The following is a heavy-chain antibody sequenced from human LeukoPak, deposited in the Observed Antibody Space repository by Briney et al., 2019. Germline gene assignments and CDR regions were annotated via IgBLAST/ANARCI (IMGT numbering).Heavy chain of an antibody. CDR1: GDSISAYY. J-gene: IGHJ4*02. D-gene: IGHD1-26*01. Sequence: TSETLSLTCTVSGDSISAYYWSWVRQPPGKGLEWIAFVHKTGRINYNPSLKSRATISMDTSNSQFSLHVNSVTAADTAVYYCTKYGGSPANYFDSWGPGTLVTVSP. CDR2: VHKTGRI. CDR3: TKYGGSPANYFDS. V-gene: IGHV4-59*08.